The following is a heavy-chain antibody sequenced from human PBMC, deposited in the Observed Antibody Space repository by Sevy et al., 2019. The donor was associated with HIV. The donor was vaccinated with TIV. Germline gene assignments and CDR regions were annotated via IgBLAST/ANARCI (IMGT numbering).Heavy chain of an antibody. CDR3: ARDGGNSVKWYPLY. J-gene: IGHJ4*01. D-gene: IGHD2-2*01. V-gene: IGHV3-30-3*01. CDR2: ISYEGTET. Sequence: QLGGSLRLSCAASGFAFSTHAMHWVRQAPGKGLEWVAVISYEGTETFYAASVEGRFTISSDNSKNMLSLQINSLRPEDTAVYYCARDGGNSVKWYPLYWGHGTLVTVSS. CDR1: GFAFSTHA.